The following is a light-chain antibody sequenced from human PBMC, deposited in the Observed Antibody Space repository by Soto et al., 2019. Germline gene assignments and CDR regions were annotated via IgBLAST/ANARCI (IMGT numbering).Light chain of an antibody. V-gene: IGKV3-20*01. CDR3: QYYDTSRT. CDR1: QDVASTY. Sequence: IVLTQSPDTLSLSPGERATLSCRASQDVASTYLAWYQQKRDQAPRLLIYGASGRAAGVAERFSGSGSGTQFTLTISRLEPEDFAVYYCQYYDTSRTCAQGTRVEI. CDR2: GAS. J-gene: IGKJ1*01.